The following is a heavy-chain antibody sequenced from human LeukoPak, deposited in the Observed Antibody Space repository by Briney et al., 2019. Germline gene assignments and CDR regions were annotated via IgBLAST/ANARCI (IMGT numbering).Heavy chain of an antibody. CDR3: ARDPGSDDY. V-gene: IGHV3-21*01. CDR1: GFTFSSYS. CDR2: ITSSSDL. Sequence: GGSLRLSCAASGFTFSSYSMNWVRQAPGKGLEWVSSITSSSDLYYSDSVKGRFTISRDNAKNSLYLQMNSLRAEDTAVYYCARDPGSDDYWGQGTLVTVSS. J-gene: IGHJ4*02. D-gene: IGHD3-10*01.